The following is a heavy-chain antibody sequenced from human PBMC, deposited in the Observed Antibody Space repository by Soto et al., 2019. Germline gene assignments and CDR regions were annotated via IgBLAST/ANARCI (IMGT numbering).Heavy chain of an antibody. Sequence: GASVKVSCKVSGYTLTELSMHWVRQAPGKGLEWMGGFNPEDGETIYAQKFQGRVTMTEDTSTDTAYMELSSLRSEDTAVYYCATDPHNLGDTAMVSWGQGTLVTVSS. CDR3: ATDPHNLGDTAMVS. J-gene: IGHJ4*02. CDR1: GYTLTELS. V-gene: IGHV1-24*01. D-gene: IGHD5-18*01. CDR2: FNPEDGET.